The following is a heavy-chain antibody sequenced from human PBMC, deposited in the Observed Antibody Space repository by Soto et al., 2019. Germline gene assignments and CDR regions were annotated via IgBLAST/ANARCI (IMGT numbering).Heavy chain of an antibody. V-gene: IGHV4-34*01. D-gene: IGHD2-2*01. CDR2: INHSGST. CDR1: GGSFSGYY. CDR3: ARGVDDGIVVVPAAMFYDY. Sequence: SETLSLTCAVYGGSFSGYYWSWIRQPPGKGLEWIGEINHSGSTNYNPSLKSRVTISVDTSKNQFSLKLSSVTAADTAVYYCARGVDDGIVVVPAAMFYDYWGQGTLVTVSS. J-gene: IGHJ4*02.